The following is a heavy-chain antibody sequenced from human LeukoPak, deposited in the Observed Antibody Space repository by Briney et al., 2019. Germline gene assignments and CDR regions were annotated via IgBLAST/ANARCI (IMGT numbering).Heavy chain of an antibody. V-gene: IGHV3-74*01. Sequence: GGSLRLSCAASGFIFSNYYMHWVRQPPGKGLVWVSHINSDGSDINYADSVKGRFTISRDNAKNTLYLQMNSLRAEDTAVYYCARDKGGPYSGSSYFDYWGQGTLVTVSS. CDR1: GFIFSNYY. J-gene: IGHJ4*02. CDR3: ARDKGGPYSGSSYFDY. CDR2: INSDGSDI. D-gene: IGHD1-26*01.